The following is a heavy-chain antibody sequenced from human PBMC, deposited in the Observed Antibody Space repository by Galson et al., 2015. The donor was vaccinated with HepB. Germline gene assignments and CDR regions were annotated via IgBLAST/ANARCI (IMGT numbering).Heavy chain of an antibody. J-gene: IGHJ4*02. Sequence: SVKVSCKASGYNLTNYGISWVRQAPGKGLEGRGWISAYNGNTVYAKKFQPRHTMTKDTSTNTAYMELRTLRSDDTALFFCARDRRGDYWGQGILVTVSS. V-gene: IGHV1-18*04. CDR2: ISAYNGNT. CDR3: ARDRRGDY. CDR1: GYNLTNYG. D-gene: IGHD3-16*01.